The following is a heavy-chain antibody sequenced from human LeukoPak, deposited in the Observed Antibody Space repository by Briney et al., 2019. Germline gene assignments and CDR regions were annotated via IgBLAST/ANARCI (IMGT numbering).Heavy chain of an antibody. J-gene: IGHJ4*02. CDR3: ARRDTAMGDYFDY. CDR2: INTNTGNP. Sequence: ASVTVSCTASGYTFTIYAMNWVRQAPGQGLEWMGWINTNTGNPTYAQGFTGRFVFSLDTSVSTAYLQISSLKAEDTAVYYCARRDTAMGDYFDYWGQGTLVTVSS. CDR1: GYTFTIYA. D-gene: IGHD5-18*01. V-gene: IGHV7-4-1*02.